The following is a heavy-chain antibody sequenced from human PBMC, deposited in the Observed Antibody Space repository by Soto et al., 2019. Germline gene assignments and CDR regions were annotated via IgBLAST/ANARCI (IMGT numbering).Heavy chain of an antibody. D-gene: IGHD3-10*01. CDR2: INRGRSKK. CDR3: AKTYYYGSGNF. Sequence: HRGGALRVNCAAPGVTFSSYSMNWVRQAPGKGLEWVANINRGRSKKNYVDSVKGRFTISRDNAGNSLYLQMNSLRAEDTAVYYCAKTYYYGSGNFWGQGTLVTVSS. J-gene: IGHJ4*02. CDR1: GVTFSSYS. V-gene: IGHV3-7*01.